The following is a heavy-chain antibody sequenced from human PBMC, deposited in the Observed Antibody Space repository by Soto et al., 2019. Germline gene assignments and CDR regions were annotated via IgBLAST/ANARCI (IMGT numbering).Heavy chain of an antibody. CDR1: GGSISSYY. J-gene: IGHJ4*02. CDR3: ARRNGDLYFDY. CDR2: IYYSGST. D-gene: IGHD4-17*01. Sequence: TSETLSLTCTVSGGSISSYYWSWIRQPPGKGLEWIGYIYYSGSTNYNPSLKSRVTISVDTSKNQFSLKLSSVTAADTAVYYCARRNGDLYFDYWGQGTLVTVSS. V-gene: IGHV4-59*08.